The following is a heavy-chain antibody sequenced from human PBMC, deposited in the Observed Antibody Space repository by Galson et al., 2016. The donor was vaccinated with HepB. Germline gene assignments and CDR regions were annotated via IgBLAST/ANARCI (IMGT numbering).Heavy chain of an antibody. J-gene: IGHJ5*02. V-gene: IGHV3-23*01. CDR3: ARHFSGSYYLNWFDP. CDR1: GFTFSNYD. Sequence: SLRLSCAASGFTFSNYDMSWVRQAPGRGLEWVSGISGSGASTTYADSVKGRFTISRDNSKNALHLQMNSLRAEDTAMYFCARHFSGSYYLNWFDPWGQGTLVTVSS. CDR2: ISGSGAST. D-gene: IGHD3-22*01.